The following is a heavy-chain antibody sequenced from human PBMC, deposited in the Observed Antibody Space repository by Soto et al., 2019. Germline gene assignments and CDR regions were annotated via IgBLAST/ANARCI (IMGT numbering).Heavy chain of an antibody. D-gene: IGHD3-3*01. CDR3: ARVAGITIFGVVTPPLGYYGMDV. Sequence: GASVKVSCKASGGTFSSYAISWVRQAPGQGLEWMGGIIPIFGTANYAQKFQGRVTITADESTSTAYMELSSLRSEDTAVYYCARVAGITIFGVVTPPLGYYGMDVWGQGTTVTVSS. V-gene: IGHV1-69*13. J-gene: IGHJ6*02. CDR1: GGTFSSYA. CDR2: IIPIFGTA.